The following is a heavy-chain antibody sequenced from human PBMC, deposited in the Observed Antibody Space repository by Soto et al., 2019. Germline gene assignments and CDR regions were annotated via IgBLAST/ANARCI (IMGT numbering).Heavy chain of an antibody. Sequence: LRLSCAASGFTFSRKCMHWVRQAPGKGLAWVAVISYDGNSKYYADSVKGRFTISRDNSKNTLYLQMNSLRADDTAVYYCAKDQEQLVYYGMDVWGQGTTVTVS. CDR2: ISYDGNSK. V-gene: IGHV3-30*18. D-gene: IGHD6-13*01. CDR3: AKDQEQLVYYGMDV. CDR1: GFTFSRKC. J-gene: IGHJ6*02.